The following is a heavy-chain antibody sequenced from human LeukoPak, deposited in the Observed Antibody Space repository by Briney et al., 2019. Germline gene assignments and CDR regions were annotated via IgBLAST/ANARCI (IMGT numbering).Heavy chain of an antibody. V-gene: IGHV4-38-2*02. CDR1: GDSLVSGHY. CDR3: ARLLQGMVRGVTPRGQAYYYYMDV. D-gene: IGHD3-10*01. Sequence: SETLSLTCTVSGDSLVSGHYWGWIRQPPGQGLEWVGSVYHSGSIYYNPSLKSRVIMSVDTSKNQFSLKLSSVTAADTAVYYCARLLQGMVRGVTPRGQAYYYYMDVWGKGTTVTISS. J-gene: IGHJ6*03. CDR2: VYHSGSI.